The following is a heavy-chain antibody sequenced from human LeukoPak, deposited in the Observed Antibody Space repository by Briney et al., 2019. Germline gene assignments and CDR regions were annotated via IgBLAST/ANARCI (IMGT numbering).Heavy chain of an antibody. CDR1: GFTFGTYT. Sequence: GGSLRLSCAASGFTFGTYTMNWVRQAPGRGLEWVSSINSASTSIHYADSAKGRFTISRDSTKNSLYLQMNSLRVEDTAVYYCARDYDGGSLDYWGQGTLVTVSS. J-gene: IGHJ4*02. D-gene: IGHD1-26*01. V-gene: IGHV3-21*01. CDR3: ARDYDGGSLDY. CDR2: INSASTSI.